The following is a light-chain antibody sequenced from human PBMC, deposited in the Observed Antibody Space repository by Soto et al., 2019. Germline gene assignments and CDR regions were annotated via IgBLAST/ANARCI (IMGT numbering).Light chain of an antibody. CDR1: SSDVGAYNY. V-gene: IGLV2-8*01. Sequence: QSALTQPPSASGSPEQSVTISCTGTSSDVGAYNYVSWYQQHPGKAPKLILYEVNKRPSGVPDRFSGSKSGNTASLTVSGLRAEDEADYYCPSNADRDNSVSGGGTKLTVL. CDR3: PSNADRDNSV. CDR2: EVN. J-gene: IGLJ3*02.